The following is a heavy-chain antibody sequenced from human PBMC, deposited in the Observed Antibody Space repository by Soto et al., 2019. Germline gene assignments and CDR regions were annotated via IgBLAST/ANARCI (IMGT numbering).Heavy chain of an antibody. V-gene: IGHV4-59*01. CDR2: IYYSGST. CDR1: GGSISSYY. CDR3: ASIYCSGGSCYLDY. J-gene: IGHJ4*02. D-gene: IGHD2-15*01. Sequence: QVQLQESGPGLVKPSETLSLTCTVSGGSISSYYWSWIRQPPGKGLEWNGYIYYSGSTNYNPSLKSRVTISVDTSKNQFSLKLSSVTAADTAVDYCASIYCSGGSCYLDYWGQGTLVTVSS.